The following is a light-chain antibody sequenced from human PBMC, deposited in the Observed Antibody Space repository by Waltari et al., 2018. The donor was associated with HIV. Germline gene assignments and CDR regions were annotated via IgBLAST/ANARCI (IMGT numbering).Light chain of an antibody. J-gene: IGLJ3*02. V-gene: IGLV2-11*01. CDR2: DVT. CDR3: CSFAGSYTLV. Sequence: QSALTQPRSVSGSPGPSVTISCTGTSSDIGYYNHVSWYQQHPGKAPKLMIYDVTKRPSGVPDRFSGSKSGNTASLTISGLQAEDEAAYYCCSFAGSYTLVFGGGTKLTVL. CDR1: SSDIGYYNH.